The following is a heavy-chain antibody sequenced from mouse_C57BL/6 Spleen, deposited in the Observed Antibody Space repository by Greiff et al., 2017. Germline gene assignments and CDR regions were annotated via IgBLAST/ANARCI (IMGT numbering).Heavy chain of an antibody. Sequence: QVQLKESGAELVKPGASVKISCKASGYAFSSYWMNWVKQRPGKGLEWIGQIYPGDGDTNYNGKFKGKATLTADKSSSTAYMQLSSLTSEDSAVYFCARYSNYVGFAYWGQGTLVTVSA. CDR2: IYPGDGDT. J-gene: IGHJ3*01. D-gene: IGHD2-5*01. CDR3: ARYSNYVGFAY. V-gene: IGHV1-80*01. CDR1: GYAFSSYW.